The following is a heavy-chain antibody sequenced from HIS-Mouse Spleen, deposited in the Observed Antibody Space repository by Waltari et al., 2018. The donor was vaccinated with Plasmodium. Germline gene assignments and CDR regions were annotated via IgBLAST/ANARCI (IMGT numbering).Heavy chain of an antibody. Sequence: QLQLQESGPGLVKPSETLSLTCTVSGGSISSSSYYWGWIRQPPGKGLEWIGSIYYSGRTYYHPSLKSRVTIAVDTSKIQFSLKLSSVTAADTAVYYCARDRRYYYDSSGYYYYFDYWGQGTLVTVSS. CDR2: IYYSGRT. CDR1: GGSISSSSYY. V-gene: IGHV4-39*07. CDR3: ARDRRYYYDSSGYYYYFDY. D-gene: IGHD3-22*01. J-gene: IGHJ4*02.